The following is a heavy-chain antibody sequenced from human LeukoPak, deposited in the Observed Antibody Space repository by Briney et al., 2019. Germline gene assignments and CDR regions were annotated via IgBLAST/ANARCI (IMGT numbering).Heavy chain of an antibody. J-gene: IGHJ4*02. V-gene: IGHV3-33*08. D-gene: IGHD1-26*01. Sequence: GRSLRLSCAASGFTFSSYGMHWVRQAPGKGLEWVSFIWYDGSNKFYADSVKGRLTISRDNSKNMLYLHMSSLRPEDTAVYYCAKGSYEPRAYFDYWGQGTLVTVSS. CDR3: AKGSYEPRAYFDY. CDR1: GFTFSSYG. CDR2: IWYDGSNK.